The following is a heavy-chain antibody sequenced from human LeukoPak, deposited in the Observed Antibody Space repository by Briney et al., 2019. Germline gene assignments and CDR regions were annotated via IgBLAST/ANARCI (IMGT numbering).Heavy chain of an antibody. CDR2: ISGSGGST. D-gene: IGHD2-15*01. CDR3: AKTGVGYCTGGSCSAADY. V-gene: IGHV3-23*01. Sequence: GGSRRLSCAASGFTFSSYAMSWVRQAPGKGLEWVSAISGSGGSTNYADSVKGRSTISRDNSKNTLYLQMNSLRAEDTAVFYCAKTGVGYCTGGSCSAADYWGQGTLVTVSS. CDR1: GFTFSSYA. J-gene: IGHJ4*02.